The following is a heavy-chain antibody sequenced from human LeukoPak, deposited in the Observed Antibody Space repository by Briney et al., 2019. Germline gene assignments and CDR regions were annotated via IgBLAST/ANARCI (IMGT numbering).Heavy chain of an antibody. CDR3: GRGDYDWVWGRV. J-gene: IGHJ4*02. CDR1: GGSISSSSYY. Sequence: PSETLSLTCTVSGGSISSSSYYWGWIRQPPGKGLEWIGSIYYSGSTYYNPSLKSRVTISVDTSKNQFSLKLSSVTAADTAVYYCGRGDYDWVWGRVGGQGTLVTVSS. V-gene: IGHV4-39*07. CDR2: IYYSGST. D-gene: IGHD3-16*01.